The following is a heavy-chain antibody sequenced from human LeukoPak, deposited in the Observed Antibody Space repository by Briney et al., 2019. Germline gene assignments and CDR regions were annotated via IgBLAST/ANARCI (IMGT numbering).Heavy chain of an antibody. V-gene: IGHV1-2*02. Sequence: ASVKVSCKASGYTFTGYYMHWVRQAPGQGLEWMGWINPNSGGTNYAQKFQGRVTMTRDTSISTAYMELSRLRSDDTAVYYCARDRENDFWSGYPDYYYMDVWGKGTTVTVSS. D-gene: IGHD3-3*01. J-gene: IGHJ6*03. CDR2: INPNSGGT. CDR3: ARDRENDFWSGYPDYYYMDV. CDR1: GYTFTGYY.